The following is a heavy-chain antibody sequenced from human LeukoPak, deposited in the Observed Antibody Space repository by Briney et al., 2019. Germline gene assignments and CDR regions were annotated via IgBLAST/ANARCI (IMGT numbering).Heavy chain of an antibody. CDR2: TYYKSKWYN. CDR3: ARGGPYYDSSGYPGAFDI. J-gene: IGHJ3*02. V-gene: IGHV6-1*01. Sequence: SQTLSLTCAVSGDSVSSNSAAWHWIRQSPSRGLEWLGRTYYKSKWYNDYALSVKSRITINPDTSKNQFSLKLSSVTAADTAVYYCARGGPYYDSSGYPGAFDIWGQGTMVTVSS. D-gene: IGHD3-22*01. CDR1: GDSVSSNSAA.